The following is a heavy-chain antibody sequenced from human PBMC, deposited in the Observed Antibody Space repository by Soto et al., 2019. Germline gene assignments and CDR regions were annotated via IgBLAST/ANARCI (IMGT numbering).Heavy chain of an antibody. J-gene: IGHJ4*03. CDR3: AILGLDVDS. CDR2: IIPILGTP. CDR1: GDTPSTYA. V-gene: IGHV1-69*14. D-gene: IGHD7-27*01. Sequence: QVQLVQSGAEVQKPGSSVNVSCKASGDTPSTYAISWVRQAPGQGLEWMGGIIPILGTPNYAQRFQGRITISSDTSTRTSYMELNSVTSDDTAVFYCAILGLDVDSWGHWTLVIVSS.